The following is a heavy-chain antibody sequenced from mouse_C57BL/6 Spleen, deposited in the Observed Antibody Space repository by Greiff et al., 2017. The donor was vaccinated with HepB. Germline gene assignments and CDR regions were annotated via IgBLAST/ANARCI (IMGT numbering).Heavy chain of an antibody. CDR1: GYTFTSYG. Sequence: QVQLQQSGAELARPGASVKLSCKASGYTFTSYGISWVKQRTGQGLEWIGEIYPRSGNTYYNEKFKGKATLTADKSSSTAYMELRSLTSEDSAVYFCARYVYGSSSYYYAMDYWGQGTSVTVSS. CDR3: ARYVYGSSSYYYAMDY. D-gene: IGHD1-1*01. V-gene: IGHV1-81*01. CDR2: IYPRSGNT. J-gene: IGHJ4*01.